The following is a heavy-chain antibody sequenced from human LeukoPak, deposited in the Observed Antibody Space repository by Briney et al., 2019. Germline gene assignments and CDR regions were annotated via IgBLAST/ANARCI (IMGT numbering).Heavy chain of an antibody. D-gene: IGHD4-17*01. J-gene: IGHJ4*02. Sequence: SQTLSLTCTVSGGSISSGSHYRSWIRQPAGKALEWIGRVYTSGSTDYNPSLKSRVAISVDTSKNQFSLKLSSVTAADTAVYYCARDSDYGDYVDYWGQGTLVTVSS. CDR3: ARDSDYGDYVDY. CDR2: VYTSGST. V-gene: IGHV4-61*02. CDR1: GGSISSGSHY.